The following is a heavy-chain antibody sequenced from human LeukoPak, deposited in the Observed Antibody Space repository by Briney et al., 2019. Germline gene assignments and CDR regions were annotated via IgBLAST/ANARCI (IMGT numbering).Heavy chain of an antibody. Sequence: SETLSLTCTVSGGSISSSSYYWGWIRQPPGKGLEWIGSIYYSGSTYYNPSLKSRVTISVDTSKNQFSLKLSSVTAADTAVYYCARGRPGYYDSSGYYPFDAFDIWGQGTMVTVSS. CDR2: IYYSGST. CDR1: GGSISSSSYY. D-gene: IGHD3-22*01. CDR3: ARGRPGYYDSSGYYPFDAFDI. J-gene: IGHJ3*02. V-gene: IGHV4-39*07.